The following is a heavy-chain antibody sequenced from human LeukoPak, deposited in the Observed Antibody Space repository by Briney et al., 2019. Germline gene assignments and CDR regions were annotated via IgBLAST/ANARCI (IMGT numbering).Heavy chain of an antibody. D-gene: IGHD2-2*01. CDR3: ASLAVPAAMSRGYYYGMDV. CDR1: GGTFSSYA. V-gene: IGHV1-69*13. J-gene: IGHJ6*04. CDR2: IIPIFGTA. Sequence: GASVKVSYKASGGTFSSYAISWVRQAPGQGLEWMGGIIPIFGTANYAQKFQGRVTITADESTSTAYMELSSLRSEDTAVYYCASLAVPAAMSRGYYYGMDVWGKGTTVTVSS.